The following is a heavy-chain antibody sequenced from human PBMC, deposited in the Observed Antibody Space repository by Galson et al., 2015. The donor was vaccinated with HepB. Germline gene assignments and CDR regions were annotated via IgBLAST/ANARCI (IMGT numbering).Heavy chain of an antibody. CDR2: IYSGGST. CDR1: GFTVSSNY. J-gene: IGHJ4*02. V-gene: IGHV3-53*01. CDR3: ARGTGVVEMATELDY. D-gene: IGHD5-24*01. Sequence: SLRLSCAASGFTVSSNYMSWVRQAPGKGLEWVSVIYSGGSTYYADSVKGRFTISRGNSKNTLYLQMNSLRAEDTAVHYCARGTGVVEMATELDYWGQGTLVTVSS.